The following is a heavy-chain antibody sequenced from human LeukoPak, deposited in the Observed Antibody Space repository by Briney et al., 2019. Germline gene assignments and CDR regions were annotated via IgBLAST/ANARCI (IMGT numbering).Heavy chain of an antibody. J-gene: IGHJ4*02. CDR2: IYSGGST. Sequence: GGSLRLSCAASGFTVSSNCMSWVRQAPGKGLEWVSVIYSGGSTYYADSVKGRFTISRDNSKNTLYLQMNSLRAEDTAVYYCASLDSSSWYPLDYWGQGTLVTVSS. CDR1: GFTVSSNC. D-gene: IGHD6-13*01. CDR3: ASLDSSSWYPLDY. V-gene: IGHV3-53*01.